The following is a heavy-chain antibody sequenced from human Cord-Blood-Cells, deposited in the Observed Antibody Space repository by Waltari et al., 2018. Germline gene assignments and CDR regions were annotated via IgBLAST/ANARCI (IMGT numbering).Heavy chain of an antibody. CDR3: ARESVIRVRGVCDY. V-gene: IGHV4-4*07. CDR2: IYTSGST. Sequence: QVQLQESGPGLVKPSETLSLTCTVSGGSISSYYWSWIRQPAWKGLEWIGRIYTSGSTNYNPSRKCRVTMSGDTPKNQFSLKLSSVTAADTAVYYCARESVIRVRGVCDYWGQGTLVTVSS. J-gene: IGHJ4*02. CDR1: GGSISSYY. D-gene: IGHD3-10*01.